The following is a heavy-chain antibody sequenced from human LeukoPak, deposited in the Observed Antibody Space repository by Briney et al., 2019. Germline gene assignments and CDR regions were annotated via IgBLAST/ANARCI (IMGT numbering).Heavy chain of an antibody. J-gene: IGHJ3*02. D-gene: IGHD3-16*02. V-gene: IGHV3-30*02. CDR3: AKSEVWGSYRLGAFDI. Sequence: DSVKGRFTISRDNSKNTLYLQMNSLRAEDTAVYYCAKSEVWGSYRLGAFDIWGQGTMVTVSS.